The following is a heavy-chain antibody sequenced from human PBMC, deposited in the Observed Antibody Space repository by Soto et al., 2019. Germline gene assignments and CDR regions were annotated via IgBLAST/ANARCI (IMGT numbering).Heavy chain of an antibody. CDR3: ARGAY. Sequence: EVQLVDSGGGLVQPGGSLRLSCAASGFTFSSDWMSWVRQAPGKGLEWVASIKQDGTDKYYVGSVKGRFTISRDNAKKSLDRQMNSLRVEDTAVYYCARGAYWGQGALVTVSS. CDR1: GFTFSSDW. V-gene: IGHV3-7*01. CDR2: IKQDGTDK. J-gene: IGHJ4*02.